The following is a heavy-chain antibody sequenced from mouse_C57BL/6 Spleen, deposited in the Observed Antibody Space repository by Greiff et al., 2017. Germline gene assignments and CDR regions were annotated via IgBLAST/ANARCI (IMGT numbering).Heavy chain of an antibody. V-gene: IGHV1-58*01. CDR3: ARSLITTVVAFYAMDY. J-gene: IGHJ4*01. Sequence: EVQLQESGAELVRPGSSVKMSCKTSGYTFTSYVINWVNQRPGQGLEWIGYIYIGNGYTEYNEKFKGKATLTSDTSSSTAYMQLSSLTSEDSAIYFCARSLITTVVAFYAMDYWGQGTSVTVSS. D-gene: IGHD1-1*01. CDR1: GYTFTSYV. CDR2: IYIGNGYT.